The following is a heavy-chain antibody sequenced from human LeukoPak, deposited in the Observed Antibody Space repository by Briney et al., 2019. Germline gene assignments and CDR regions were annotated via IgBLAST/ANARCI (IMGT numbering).Heavy chain of an antibody. V-gene: IGHV3-23*01. CDR1: GFTFSSYA. Sequence: GGSLRLSCAASGFTFSSYAISWVRQAPGKGLEWVSAISGSGGSTYYADSVKGRFTISRDNSKNTLYLQMNSLRAEDTAVYYCAADYGGSQTAYWGQGTLVTVSS. CDR3: AADYGGSQTAY. CDR2: ISGSGGST. D-gene: IGHD4-23*01. J-gene: IGHJ4*02.